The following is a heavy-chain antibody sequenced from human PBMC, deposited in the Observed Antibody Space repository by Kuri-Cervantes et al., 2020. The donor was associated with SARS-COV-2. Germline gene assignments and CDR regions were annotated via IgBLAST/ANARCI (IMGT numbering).Heavy chain of an antibody. J-gene: IGHJ5*02. V-gene: IGHV4-59*01. Sequence: SETLSLTCTVSGGSISRYYWSWIRQPPGKGLEWIGYIYHSGSTNYNPSLKSRVTISVDTSKNQFPLKLSSVTAADTAVYYCARVVRGWYPQGRKGDWFDPWGQGTLVTVSS. CDR2: IYHSGST. D-gene: IGHD2-15*01. CDR3: ARVVRGWYPQGRKGDWFDP. CDR1: GGSISRYY.